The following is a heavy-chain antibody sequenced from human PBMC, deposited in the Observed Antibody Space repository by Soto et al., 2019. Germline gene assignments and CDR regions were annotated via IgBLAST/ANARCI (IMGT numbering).Heavy chain of an antibody. D-gene: IGHD3-3*01. CDR3: AKTITTIGVSSTGRGALLDN. CDR1: GFTFSVFG. J-gene: IGHJ4*02. Sequence: QVQLVESGGGVVQPGRSLRLSCAASGFTFSVFGMHWVRQAPGKGLEWVAVISNDGNSEHYADSVKGRFTISRDNSKNTFYLQMNSLSVEDTAVYYCAKTITTIGVSSTGRGALLDNWGQGILASVSS. V-gene: IGHV3-30*18. CDR2: ISNDGNSE.